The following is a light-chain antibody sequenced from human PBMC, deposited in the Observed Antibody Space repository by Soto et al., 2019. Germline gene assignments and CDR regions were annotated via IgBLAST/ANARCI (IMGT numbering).Light chain of an antibody. J-gene: IGLJ1*01. CDR2: EVT. V-gene: IGLV2-14*01. Sequence: QSVLNQPASVSGSPGQSITISCTGTSGDIGSYNRVSWYQQHPGKAPKLIIYEVTDRPSGVSNRFSGSKSGNTASLTISGLQDEDEAEYYGSSYTSINTGSCVFGTGTKLTVL. CDR1: SGDIGSYNR. CDR3: SSYTSINTGSCV.